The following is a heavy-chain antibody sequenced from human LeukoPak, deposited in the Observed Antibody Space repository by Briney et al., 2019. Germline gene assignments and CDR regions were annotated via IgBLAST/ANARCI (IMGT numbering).Heavy chain of an antibody. D-gene: IGHD2-21*02. V-gene: IGHV4-34*01. CDR3: ARGEVLTSALFWRGGMFDF. Sequence: PSETLSLTCAVYGGSFSGYYWSWVRQPPGKGLEWIGEINHSGGTNYNPSLKSRVTISVDTSKNQFSLNLSSVTAADTAVYYCARGEVLTSALFWRGGMFDFWGQGTLVTVSS. CDR1: GGSFSGYY. CDR2: INHSGGT. J-gene: IGHJ4*02.